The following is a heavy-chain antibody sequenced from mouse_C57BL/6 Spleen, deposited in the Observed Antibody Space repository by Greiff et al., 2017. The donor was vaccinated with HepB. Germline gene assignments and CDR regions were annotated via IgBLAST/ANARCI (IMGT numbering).Heavy chain of an antibody. CDR3: ARRELGLDY. D-gene: IGHD4-1*01. J-gene: IGHJ2*01. Sequence: QVQLQQSGAELVMPGASVKLSCKASGYTFTSYWMHWVKQRPGQGLEWIGEIDPSDSYTNYNQKFKGKSTLTVDKSSSTAYMQLSSLTSEDSAVYYCARRELGLDYWGQGTTLTVSS. CDR2: IDPSDSYT. V-gene: IGHV1-69*01. CDR1: GYTFTSYW.